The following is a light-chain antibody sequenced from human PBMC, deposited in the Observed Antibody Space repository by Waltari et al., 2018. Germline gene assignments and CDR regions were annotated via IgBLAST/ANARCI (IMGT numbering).Light chain of an antibody. J-gene: IGLJ2*01. CDR2: AKE. Sequence: SYELTQDPDVSVALGQTVRITCQGDSLRNYYANWHQQKPGQAPVLVIYAKEHRPSGIPDRFSGSSSGNAASLISTGAQAEDEADYYCHSRDISGNHVVFGGGTKLTVL. V-gene: IGLV3-19*01. CDR3: HSRDISGNHVV. CDR1: SLRNYY.